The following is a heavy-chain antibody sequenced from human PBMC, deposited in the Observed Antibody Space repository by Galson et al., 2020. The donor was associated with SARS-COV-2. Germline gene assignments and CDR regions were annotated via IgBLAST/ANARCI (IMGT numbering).Heavy chain of an antibody. CDR2: IYYSGST. CDR3: MQGPDSYYYYDGMDG. Sequence: SETLSLTCTVSGGSISSSSYYWGWIRQPPGKGLEWIGSIYYSGSTYYNPSLKSRVTISVDTSKNQFSLKLSSVTAADTAVYYCMQGPDSYYYYDGMDGWGQWTTGTVSS. D-gene: IGHD2-21*02. J-gene: IGHJ6*02. V-gene: IGHV4-39*01. CDR1: GGSISSSSYY.